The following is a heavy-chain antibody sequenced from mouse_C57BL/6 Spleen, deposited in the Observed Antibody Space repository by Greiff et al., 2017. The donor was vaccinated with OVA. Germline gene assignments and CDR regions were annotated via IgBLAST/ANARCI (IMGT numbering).Heavy chain of an antibody. V-gene: IGHV2-5*01. CDR1: GFSLTSYG. CDR3: AKKGDYDGGDYAMDY. CDR2: IWRGGST. J-gene: IGHJ4*01. D-gene: IGHD2-4*01. Sequence: VQLQESGPGLVQPSQSLSITCTVSGFSLTSYGVHWVRQSPGKGLEWLGVIWRGGSTDYNAAFMSRLSITKDNSKSQVFFKMNSLQADDTAIYYCAKKGDYDGGDYAMDYWGQGTSVTVSS.